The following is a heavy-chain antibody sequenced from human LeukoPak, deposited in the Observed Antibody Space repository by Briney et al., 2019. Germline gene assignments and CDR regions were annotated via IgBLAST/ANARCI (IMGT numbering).Heavy chain of an antibody. CDR2: MYYSGAT. D-gene: IGHD3/OR15-3a*01. CDR3: VRLGRMGNVVY. CDR1: GGSISRTSQY. V-gene: IGHV4-39*01. Sequence: SETLSLTCTVSGGSISRTSQYWGWIRQPPENGLEWIGSMYYSGATYYDPSLKSRVTISLDTSKNQFSLTLTSVTAADTAVYYCVRLGRMGNVVYWGQGTLVPVSS. J-gene: IGHJ4*02.